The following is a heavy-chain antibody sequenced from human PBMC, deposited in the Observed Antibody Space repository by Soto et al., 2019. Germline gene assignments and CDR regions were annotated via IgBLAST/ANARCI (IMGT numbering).Heavy chain of an antibody. CDR2: ISGSGGST. CDR1: GFTFSSYA. J-gene: IGHJ4*02. Sequence: EVQLLESGGGLVQPGGSLRLSCAASGFTFSSYAMSWVRQAPGKGLEWVSAISGSGGSTYYADSVKGRFTISRDNSKNTLFLQMNSLRAEDTAVYSCAKDRGDSSSGLDYWGQGTLVTVSS. V-gene: IGHV3-23*01. D-gene: IGHD6-6*01. CDR3: AKDRGDSSSGLDY.